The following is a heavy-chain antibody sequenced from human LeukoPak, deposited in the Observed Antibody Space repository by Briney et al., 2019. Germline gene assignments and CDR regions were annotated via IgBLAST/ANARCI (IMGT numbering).Heavy chain of an antibody. V-gene: IGHV3-23*01. CDR2: ISGSGGST. CDR3: AKDSPAGHDAFDI. J-gene: IGHJ3*02. Sequence: GGSVRLSCGASGFTFSSYAMNWVPQAPGKGLEWVSAISGSGGSTYYADSVKGRFTISRDNSKNTLYLQMNSLRAEDTAVYYCAKDSPAGHDAFDIWGQGTMVTVSS. CDR1: GFTFSSYA.